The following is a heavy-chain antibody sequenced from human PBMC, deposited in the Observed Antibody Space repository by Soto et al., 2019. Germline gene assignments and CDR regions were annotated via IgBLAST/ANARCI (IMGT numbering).Heavy chain of an antibody. J-gene: IGHJ4*02. CDR3: ARGPYYYDSWVDY. CDR1: GFTFSSYA. V-gene: IGHV3-30-3*01. D-gene: IGHD3-22*01. Sequence: QVQLVESGGGVVQPGRSLRLSCAASGFTFSSYAMHWVRQAPGKGLEWVAVISYDGSNKYYADSVKGRFTISRDNSKNTRYLQMNSLRAEDTAVYYCARGPYYYDSWVDYWGQGTLVTVSS. CDR2: ISYDGSNK.